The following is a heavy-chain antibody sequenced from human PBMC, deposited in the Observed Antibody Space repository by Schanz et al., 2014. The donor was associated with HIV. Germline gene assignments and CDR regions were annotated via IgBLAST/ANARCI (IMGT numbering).Heavy chain of an antibody. D-gene: IGHD6-6*01. CDR3: TTQLHSTSEPEGSSPSLDY. V-gene: IGHV3-9*01. J-gene: IGHJ4*02. Sequence: EVQLVESGGGLVQPGRSLRLSCAASGFIFDDYAMHWVRQAPGKGLEWVSGISWNSVSIGYADSVKGRFTISRDNAKNSLYLQMNSLRAEDTALYYCTTQLHSTSEPEGSSPSLDYWGQGTLVTVSS. CDR2: ISWNSVSI. CDR1: GFIFDDYA.